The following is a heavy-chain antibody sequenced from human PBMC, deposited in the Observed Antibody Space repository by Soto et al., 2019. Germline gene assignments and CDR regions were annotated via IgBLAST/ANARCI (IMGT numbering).Heavy chain of an antibody. CDR1: GYTFTGYY. J-gene: IGHJ6*01. CDR2: INPNSGGT. V-gene: IGHV1-2*04. Sequence: ASVKVSCKASGYTFTGYYMHWVRQAPGEGLEGMGWINPNSGGTDYAQKFQGWVTMTRDTSISTAYMELSRLRSDDTAVYYCARDYYYDSSGYLGRYYYYGMDVWGQGTTVTVSS. CDR3: ARDYYYDSSGYLGRYYYYGMDV. D-gene: IGHD3-22*01.